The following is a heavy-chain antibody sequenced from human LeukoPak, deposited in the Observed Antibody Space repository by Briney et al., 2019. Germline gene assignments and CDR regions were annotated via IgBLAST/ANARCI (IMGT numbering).Heavy chain of an antibody. V-gene: IGHV4-59*12. D-gene: IGHD3-22*01. CDR3: AITNYYDSR. CDR2: IYYSGST. Sequence: PSETLSLTCTVSGGSISSYYWSWIRQPPGKGLEWIGYIYYSGSTNYNPSLKSRVTISVDTSKNQFSLKLSSVTAADTAVYYCAITNYYDSRWGQGTLVTVSS. CDR1: GGSISSYY. J-gene: IGHJ4*02.